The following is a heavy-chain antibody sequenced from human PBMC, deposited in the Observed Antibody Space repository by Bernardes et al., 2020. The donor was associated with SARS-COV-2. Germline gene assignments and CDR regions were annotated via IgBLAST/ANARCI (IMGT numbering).Heavy chain of an antibody. D-gene: IGHD6-6*01. CDR3: AREPIAARPGIWFDP. CDR1: GYTVTSYA. J-gene: IGHJ5*02. V-gene: IGHV1-69*13. CDR2: IIPRFGST. Sequence: SSVNVSCMASGYTVTSYAFSSVRQAPGQGLEWMGLIIPRFGSTNYAQNFQGRVTITADESSSTAYMELSSLRSEDTALYYCAREPIAARPGIWFDPWGQGTLVTVSS.